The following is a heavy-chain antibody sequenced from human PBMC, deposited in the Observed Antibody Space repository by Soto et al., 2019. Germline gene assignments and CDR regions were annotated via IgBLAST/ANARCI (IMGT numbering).Heavy chain of an antibody. D-gene: IGHD3-22*01. CDR2: IYYSGST. CDR1: GGSISTYY. Sequence: PSETLSLTCTVSGGSISTYYWSWIRQPPGKGLEWIGYIYYSGSTNYNPSLKSRVTTSVDTSKNQFSLKLSSVTAADTAVYYCAREGDYYDSSGYYGYWGQGTLVTVS. V-gene: IGHV4-59*01. CDR3: AREGDYYDSSGYYGY. J-gene: IGHJ4*02.